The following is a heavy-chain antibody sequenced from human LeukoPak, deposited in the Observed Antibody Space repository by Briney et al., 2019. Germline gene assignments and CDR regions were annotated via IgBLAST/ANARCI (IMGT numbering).Heavy chain of an antibody. Sequence: PSETLSLTCTVSGGSISTYFWSWIRQPPGKGLDWIGYIYYSGSTDYNPSLKSRVTILVDTSKNQFSLKLSSVTAADTAVYYCARGIAAAGGTAFDYWGQGALVTASS. CDR3: ARGIAAAGGTAFDY. CDR2: IYYSGST. CDR1: GGSISTYF. D-gene: IGHD6-13*01. J-gene: IGHJ4*02. V-gene: IGHV4-59*01.